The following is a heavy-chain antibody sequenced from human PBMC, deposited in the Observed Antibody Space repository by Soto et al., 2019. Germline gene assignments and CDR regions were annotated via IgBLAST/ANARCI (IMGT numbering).Heavy chain of an antibody. CDR3: VQSRCGGVCLQSYSSHSYYGLDV. V-gene: IGHV2-5*02. Sequence: QITLKESGPTLVKPTQTLTLTCTFSGFSLSTIGVGVGWIRQPPGKALEWLALIYWDDDKRYSPSLKSRLTVTKDTSNYQVVLTMANMDPVDTATYYCVQSRCGGVCLQSYSSHSYYGLDVWGQGTTVTVSS. CDR2: IYWDDDK. D-gene: IGHD2-21*02. J-gene: IGHJ6*02. CDR1: GFSLSTIGVG.